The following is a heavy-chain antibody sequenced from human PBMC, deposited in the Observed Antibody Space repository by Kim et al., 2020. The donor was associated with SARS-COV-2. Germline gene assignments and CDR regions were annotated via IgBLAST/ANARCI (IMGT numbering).Heavy chain of an antibody. V-gene: IGHV3-23*01. CDR3: AKDQILWFGELSAGMDV. Sequence: VEGRLTITRDNSKNTLYLPVNSLRAEDTAVYYCAKDQILWFGELSAGMDVWGQGTTVTVSS. J-gene: IGHJ6*02. D-gene: IGHD3-10*01.